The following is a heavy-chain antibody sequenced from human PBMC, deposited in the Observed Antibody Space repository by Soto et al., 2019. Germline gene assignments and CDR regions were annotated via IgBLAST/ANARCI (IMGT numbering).Heavy chain of an antibody. CDR2: INAGNGNT. CDR1: GYTFTSYA. Sequence: GVSVKVSCKASGYTFTSYAMHCVRQAPGQRLEWMGWINAGNGNTKYSQKFQGRVTITRDTSARTAYMELSSLRSEDTAVYYCARGLGYCSGGSCYSFPENWFDPWGQGTLVTVSS. J-gene: IGHJ5*02. CDR3: ARGLGYCSGGSCYSFPENWFDP. D-gene: IGHD2-15*01. V-gene: IGHV1-3*01.